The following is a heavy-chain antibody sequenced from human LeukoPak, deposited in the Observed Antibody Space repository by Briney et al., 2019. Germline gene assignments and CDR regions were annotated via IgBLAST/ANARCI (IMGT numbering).Heavy chain of an antibody. CDR2: IYTSGST. CDR3: ARDPSIAVAGIYGMDV. D-gene: IGHD6-19*01. CDR1: GGSISSGSYY. V-gene: IGHV4-61*09. J-gene: IGHJ6*02. Sequence: PSETLSLTCTVSGGSISSGSYYWSWIRQPAGKGLEWIGHIYTSGSTNYNPSLKSRVTISVDTSKNQFSLKLSSVTAADTAVYYCARDPSIAVAGIYGMDVWGQGTTVTVSS.